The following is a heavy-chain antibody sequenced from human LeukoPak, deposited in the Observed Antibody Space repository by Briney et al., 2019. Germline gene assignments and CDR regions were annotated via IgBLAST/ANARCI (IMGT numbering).Heavy chain of an antibody. CDR3: ARTMTPPTDY. D-gene: IGHD1/OR15-1a*01. CDR2: ITSSGGST. V-gene: IGHV3-23*01. Sequence: GGSLRLSCAASEFTFSSYAMSWVRQAPGKGLEWVSTITSSGGSTYYADSVKGRFTISRDNSKNTLYLQMNSLRAEDTAVYYCARTMTPPTDYWGQGTLVTVSS. J-gene: IGHJ4*02. CDR1: EFTFSSYA.